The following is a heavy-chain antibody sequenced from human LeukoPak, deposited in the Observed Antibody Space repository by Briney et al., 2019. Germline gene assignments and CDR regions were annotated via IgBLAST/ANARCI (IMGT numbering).Heavy chain of an antibody. Sequence: PSETLSLTCTVSGGSISSSSYYWGWIRQPPGKGLEWIGSIYYSGSTYHNPSLKSRVTISVDTSKNQFSLRLSSVTAADTAVYYCARVEDGYKLGVDYWGQGTLVTVSS. D-gene: IGHD5-24*01. CDR3: ARVEDGYKLGVDY. CDR1: GGSISSSSYY. J-gene: IGHJ4*02. V-gene: IGHV4-39*01. CDR2: IYYSGST.